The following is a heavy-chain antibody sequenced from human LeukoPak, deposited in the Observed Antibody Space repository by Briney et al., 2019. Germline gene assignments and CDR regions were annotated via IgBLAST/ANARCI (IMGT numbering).Heavy chain of an antibody. Sequence: GGSLRLSCAASGFTFSDYYMSWIRQAPGKGLEWLSYISSSGTTIYYADSVKGRFTISRDNAKNSLYLQMNSLRAEDTAVYYCARGRHTVETATISGFDPWGQGTLVTVSS. CDR2: ISSSGTTI. V-gene: IGHV3-11*01. J-gene: IGHJ5*02. CDR1: GFTFSDYY. CDR3: ARGRHTVETATISGFDP. D-gene: IGHD5-24*01.